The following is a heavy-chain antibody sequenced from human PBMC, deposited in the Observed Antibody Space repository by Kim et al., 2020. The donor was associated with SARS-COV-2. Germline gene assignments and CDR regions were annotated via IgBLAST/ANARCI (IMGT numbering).Heavy chain of an antibody. J-gene: IGHJ3*02. V-gene: IGHV7-4-1*02. CDR3: ARAYSSGWYVAFDI. D-gene: IGHD6-19*01. Sequence: AQGFTGRFVFSLDTSVSTAYLQISSLKAEDTAVYYCARAYSSGWYVAFDIWGQGTMVTVSS.